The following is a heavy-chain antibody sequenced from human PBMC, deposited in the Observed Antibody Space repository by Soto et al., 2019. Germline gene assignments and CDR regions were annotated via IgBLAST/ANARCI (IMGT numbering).Heavy chain of an antibody. V-gene: IGHV3-74*01. CDR2: MNGEGSST. J-gene: IGHJ6*01. CDR3: ATGGDFWSGSMDV. Sequence: EVQLVESGGGLVQPGGSLRLSCAASGFTFSKSWMHWVRQAPGKGLVWVSGMNGEGSSTTYADSVEGRFAICRDNARNTLYLQMNSLRAEDTAVYYCATGGDFWSGSMDVWGQGTTGTVAS. D-gene: IGHD3-3*01. CDR1: GFTFSKSW.